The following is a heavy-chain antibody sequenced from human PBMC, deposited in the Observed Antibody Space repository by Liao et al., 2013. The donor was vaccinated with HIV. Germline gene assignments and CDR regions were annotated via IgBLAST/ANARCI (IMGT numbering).Heavy chain of an antibody. V-gene: IGHV4-4*07. CDR3: ARAAWNIFDGVHYYFMDV. CDR1: GGPIGGFF. D-gene: IGHD1/OR15-1a*01. J-gene: IGHJ6*03. CDR2: IDSRETT. Sequence: QAQLQESGPGMVKPLETLSLTCTVSGGPIGGFFWTWLRQPVGKGLEWIGRIDSRETTDYNPSLKSRVVMSVDTLKKQFSLTLTSVTAADTAVYYCARAAWNIFDGVHYYFMDVWGKGTTVTVS.